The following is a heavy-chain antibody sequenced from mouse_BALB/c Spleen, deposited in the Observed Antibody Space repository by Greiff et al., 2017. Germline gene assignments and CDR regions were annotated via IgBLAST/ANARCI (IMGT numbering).Heavy chain of an antibody. Sequence: EVMLVESGGGLVQPKGSLKLSCAASGFTFNTYAMNWVRQAPGKGLEWVARIRSKSNNYATYYADSVKDRFTISRDDSQSMLYLQMNNLKTEDTAMYYCVRHGWYAMDYWGQGTSVTVSS. J-gene: IGHJ4*01. D-gene: IGHD1-1*02. CDR1: GFTFNTYA. CDR3: VRHGWYAMDY. CDR2: IRSKSNNYAT. V-gene: IGHV10-1*02.